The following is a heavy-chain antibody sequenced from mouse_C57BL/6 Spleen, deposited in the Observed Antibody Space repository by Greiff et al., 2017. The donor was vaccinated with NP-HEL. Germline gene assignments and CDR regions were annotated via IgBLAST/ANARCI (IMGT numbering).Heavy chain of an antibody. V-gene: IGHV5-9-1*02. J-gene: IGHJ1*03. Sequence: EVQLVESGEGLVKPGGSLKLSCAASGFTFSSYAMSWVRQTPEKRLEWVAYISSGGDYIYYADTVKGRFTISRDNARNTLYLQMSSLKSEDTAMYYCTRDPHYYGSRGDWYFDVWGTGTTVTVSS. CDR1: GFTFSSYA. D-gene: IGHD1-1*01. CDR3: TRDPHYYGSRGDWYFDV. CDR2: ISSGGDYI.